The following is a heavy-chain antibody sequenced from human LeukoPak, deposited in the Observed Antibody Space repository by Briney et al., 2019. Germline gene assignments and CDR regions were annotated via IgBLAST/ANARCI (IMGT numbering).Heavy chain of an antibody. D-gene: IGHD3-10*01. CDR1: GYTFTDYY. Sequence: ASVKVSCRASGYTFTDYYIHWVRQAPGQGLEWMGRIYPNSGDPDYAQKFQGRVTMTRDTSISTAYMEFSRPKSDDAAVYYCARDDGWAGTDCWGQGTLVTVSS. CDR2: IYPNSGDP. J-gene: IGHJ4*02. V-gene: IGHV1-2*06. CDR3: ARDDGWAGTDC.